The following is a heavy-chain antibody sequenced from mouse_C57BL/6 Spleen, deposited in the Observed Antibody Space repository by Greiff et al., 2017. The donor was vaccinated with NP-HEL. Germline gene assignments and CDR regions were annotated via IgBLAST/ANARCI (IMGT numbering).Heavy chain of an antibody. J-gene: IGHJ3*01. CDR1: GYTFTSYW. CDR2: INPSSGYT. Sequence: QVQLKESGAELAKPGASVKLSCKASGYTFTSYWMHWVKQRPGQGLEWIGYINPSSGYTKYNQKFKDKATLTADKSSSTAYMQLSSLTYEDSAVYYCAYHYYGSSYVWFAYWGQGTLVTVSA. V-gene: IGHV1-7*01. D-gene: IGHD1-1*01. CDR3: AYHYYGSSYVWFAY.